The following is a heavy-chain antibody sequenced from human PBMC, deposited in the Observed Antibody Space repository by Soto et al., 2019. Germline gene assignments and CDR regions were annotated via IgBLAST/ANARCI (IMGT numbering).Heavy chain of an antibody. D-gene: IGHD1-1*01. V-gene: IGHV3-53*01. CDR1: GLTVSGKKY. CDR2: LYDVDGS. CDR3: ATWHEREHAYDV. J-gene: IGHJ3*01. Sequence: DVQLVESGGGLMQPGESLRLSCAASGLTVSGKKYVAWVRQAPGKGLEWVSALYDVDGSFYADSVKGRFTTSRYSSKTTVYLQMNGLRPDDTAVYYCATWHEREHAYDVWGQGTTVTVSS.